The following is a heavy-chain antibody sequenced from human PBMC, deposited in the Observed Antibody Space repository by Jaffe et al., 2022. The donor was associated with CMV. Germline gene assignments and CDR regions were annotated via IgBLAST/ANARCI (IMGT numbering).Heavy chain of an antibody. Sequence: EVQLVESGGGLVKPGGSLRLSCAASGFTFSSYSMNWVRQAPGKGLEWVSSISSSSSYIYYADSVKGRFTISRDNAKNSLYLQMNSLRAEDTAVYYCAREGWLQLFPNDAFDIWGQGTMVTVSS. D-gene: IGHD5-12*01. CDR2: ISSSSSYI. V-gene: IGHV3-21*01. J-gene: IGHJ3*02. CDR3: AREGWLQLFPNDAFDI. CDR1: GFTFSSYS.